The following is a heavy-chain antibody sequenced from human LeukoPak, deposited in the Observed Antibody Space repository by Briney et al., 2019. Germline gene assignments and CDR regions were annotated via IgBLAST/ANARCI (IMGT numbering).Heavy chain of an antibody. J-gene: IGHJ5*02. D-gene: IGHD2/OR15-2a*01. Sequence: SETLSLTCTVSGGSISSNYWSWSRQPPGKGLEWIGYIYHSGSTNYNPSLKGRVTISVDTSKNQFSLKLRSVTAADTAVYYCARQGGVFSYWFDPWGQGTLVTVSS. V-gene: IGHV4-59*08. CDR1: GGSISSNY. CDR2: IYHSGST. CDR3: ARQGGVFSYWFDP.